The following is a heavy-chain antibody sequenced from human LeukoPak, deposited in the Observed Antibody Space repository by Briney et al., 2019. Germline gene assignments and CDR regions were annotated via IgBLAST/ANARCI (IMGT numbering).Heavy chain of an antibody. CDR3: ASSVYQLLYKNWFDP. V-gene: IGHV1-24*01. CDR1: GYTLTELS. CDR2: FDPEDGET. J-gene: IGHJ5*02. Sequence: ASVKVSCKVSGYTLTELSMHWVRQAPGKGLEWMGGFDPEDGETIYAQKFQGRVTMTEDTSTDTAYMELSSLRSEDTAVYHCASSVYQLLYKNWFDPWGQGTLVTVSS. D-gene: IGHD2-2*02.